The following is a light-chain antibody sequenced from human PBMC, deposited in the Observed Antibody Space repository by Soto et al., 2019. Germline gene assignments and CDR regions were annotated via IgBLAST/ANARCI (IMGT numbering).Light chain of an antibody. CDR2: GVT. CDR1: SSDVGTYDY. J-gene: IGLJ1*01. CDR3: SSYAGRSMYV. Sequence: LTQPPSASGSPGQSVTFSCTGTSSDVGTYDYVSWYQQYPGKAPKLLIYGVTRRPSGVPDRFSGSKSGNTAALTVSGLQAEDEAYYYCSSYAGRSMYVFGTGTKVTVL. V-gene: IGLV2-8*01.